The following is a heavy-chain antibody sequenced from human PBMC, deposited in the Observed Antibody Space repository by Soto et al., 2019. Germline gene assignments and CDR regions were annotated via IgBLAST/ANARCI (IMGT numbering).Heavy chain of an antibody. CDR3: AGRNSLASVSLNFRELSNYKWIDP. V-gene: IGHV4-39*01. CDR2: IYYIGST. D-gene: IGHD3-16*02. Sequence: PSETLSLTCTVSGDSLTNSNYYWGWFRQPPGKGLEWIASIYYIGSTYYNPSLKSRVTISVDTSNNQFSLNLNSVTASDTAVYYCAGRNSLASVSLNFRELSNYKWIDPWGPGTLVNVSS. J-gene: IGHJ5*02. CDR1: GDSLTNSNYY.